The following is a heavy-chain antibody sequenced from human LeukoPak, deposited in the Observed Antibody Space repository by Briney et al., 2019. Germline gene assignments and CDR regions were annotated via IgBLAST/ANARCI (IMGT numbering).Heavy chain of an antibody. J-gene: IGHJ4*02. CDR1: GFTFSSYG. Sequence: GRSLRLSCAASGFTFSSYGMHWVRQAPGKGLEWVAVISYDGSNKYYADSVKGRFTISRDNSKNTLYLQMNSLRAEDTAVYYYAKDCENRNPYYYDSSGCLDYWGQGTLVTVSS. V-gene: IGHV3-30*18. CDR2: ISYDGSNK. D-gene: IGHD3-22*01. CDR3: AKDCENRNPYYYDSSGCLDY.